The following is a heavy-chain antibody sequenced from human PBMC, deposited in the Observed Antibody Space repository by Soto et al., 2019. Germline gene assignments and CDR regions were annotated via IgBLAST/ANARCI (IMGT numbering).Heavy chain of an antibody. D-gene: IGHD6-6*01. CDR1: GFTFSSYA. CDR2: ISGSGGST. Sequence: GGSLRLSCAASGFTFSSYAMSWVHQAPGKGLEWVSAISGSGGSTYYADSVKGRFTISRDNSKNTLYLQMNSLRAEDTAVYYCAKTGGRQLVYNWFDPWGQGTLVTVSS. V-gene: IGHV3-23*01. J-gene: IGHJ5*02. CDR3: AKTGGRQLVYNWFDP.